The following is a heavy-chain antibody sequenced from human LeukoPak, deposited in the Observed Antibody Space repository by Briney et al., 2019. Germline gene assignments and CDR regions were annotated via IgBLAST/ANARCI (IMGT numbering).Heavy chain of an antibody. V-gene: IGHV5-51*01. D-gene: IGHD6-19*01. Sequence: GESLKISCKTSGYSFTTYWIAWVRQMPGKGLEWMGIIYPGDSETRYSPSFQGQVTISADKTISTAYLQWSSLTTSDTAMYYCAREYRSGWSPDYWGQGTLVTVSS. CDR2: IYPGDSET. J-gene: IGHJ4*02. CDR3: AREYRSGWSPDY. CDR1: GYSFTTYW.